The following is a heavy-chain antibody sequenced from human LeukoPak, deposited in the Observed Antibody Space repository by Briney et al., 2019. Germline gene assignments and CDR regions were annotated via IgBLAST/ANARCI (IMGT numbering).Heavy chain of an antibody. J-gene: IGHJ4*02. D-gene: IGHD3-3*01. Sequence: GGSLRLSCAASGFTFNSYWMHWVRQAPGKGLVWVSRINSDGSSTSYADSGKGRFTISRDNAKNTLYLQMNSLRAEDTAVYYCAREQANSYYDFWSGQNSLLDYWGQGTLVTVSS. V-gene: IGHV3-74*01. CDR2: INSDGSST. CDR1: GFTFNSYW. CDR3: AREQANSYYDFWSGQNSLLDY.